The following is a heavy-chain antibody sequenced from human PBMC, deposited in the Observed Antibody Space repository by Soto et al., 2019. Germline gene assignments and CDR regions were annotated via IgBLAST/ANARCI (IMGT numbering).Heavy chain of an antibody. D-gene: IGHD7-27*01. CDR2: INHSGST. Sequence: SETLSLTCAVYGGSFSGYYWSWIRQPPGKGLEWIGEINHSGSTNHNPSLKSRGTISVDTSKNQFSLKLTSVTAADTAAYYCARELTGGCFGYWGQGTLVTVSS. CDR1: GGSFSGYY. J-gene: IGHJ4*02. CDR3: ARELTGGCFGY. V-gene: IGHV4-34*01.